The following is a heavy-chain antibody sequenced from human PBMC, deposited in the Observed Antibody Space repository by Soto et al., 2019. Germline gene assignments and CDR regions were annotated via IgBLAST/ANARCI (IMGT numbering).Heavy chain of an antibody. D-gene: IGHD5-12*01. Sequence: QVPLVQSGAEVRKPGASVTVSCRSSGDSFNDNYIHWVRQAPGQGFEWMGWINPNGGVTKYAQKFQGWVSMTRDTSIRTVYMQLTRLRSDDTAVYYCARESGGATATLDYYYFYMDVWGTGTTVTVSS. CDR3: ARESGGATATLDYYYFYMDV. CDR1: GDSFNDNY. J-gene: IGHJ6*03. CDR2: INPNGGVT. V-gene: IGHV1-2*04.